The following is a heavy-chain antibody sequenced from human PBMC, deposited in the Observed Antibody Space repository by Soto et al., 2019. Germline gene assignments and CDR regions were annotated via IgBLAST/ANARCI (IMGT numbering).Heavy chain of an antibody. CDR1: GFIFSNYW. CDR2: IKEDVTKK. J-gene: IGHJ4*02. CDR3: VREGSYDFWSGYSLFDH. Sequence: GGSLRLSCAAPGFIFSNYWMTWVRQAPGKGLEWVAHIKEDVTKKDYVDSVKGRFTISRDNAKNSLYLQMNSLRAEDTAVYFCVREGSYDFWSGYSLFDHWGQGTLVTVSS. V-gene: IGHV3-7*01. D-gene: IGHD3-3*01.